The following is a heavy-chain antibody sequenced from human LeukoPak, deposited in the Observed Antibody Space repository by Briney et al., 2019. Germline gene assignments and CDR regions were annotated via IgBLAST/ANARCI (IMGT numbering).Heavy chain of an antibody. CDR3: ATSPEYSSSH. Sequence: PGGSLRLSCAASGFSFNNYWMHWVRQAPGKGLEWVANIKQDGSDKYYVDSVKGRFTISRDNAKNTLYLQMNSPRAEDTAVYYCATSPEYSSSHWGQGTLVTVSS. CDR2: IKQDGSDK. V-gene: IGHV3-7*01. CDR1: GFSFNNYW. D-gene: IGHD6-6*01. J-gene: IGHJ4*02.